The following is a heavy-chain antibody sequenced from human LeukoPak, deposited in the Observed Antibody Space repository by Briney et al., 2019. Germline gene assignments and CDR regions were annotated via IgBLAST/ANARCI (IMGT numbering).Heavy chain of an antibody. Sequence: GRSLRLSCATSGFTFSSYGMHWVRQAPGKGLEWVAVIWYDGSNKYYADSVKGRFTISRDNSKNTLYLQVNSLRAEDTAVYYCAKSGRIAVAGRSWFDPWGQGTLVTVSS. CDR1: GFTFSSYG. CDR2: IWYDGSNK. D-gene: IGHD6-19*01. V-gene: IGHV3-33*06. CDR3: AKSGRIAVAGRSWFDP. J-gene: IGHJ5*02.